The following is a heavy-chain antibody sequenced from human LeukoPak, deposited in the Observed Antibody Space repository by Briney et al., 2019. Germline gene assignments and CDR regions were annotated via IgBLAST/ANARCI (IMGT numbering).Heavy chain of an antibody. V-gene: IGHV3-7*01. Sequence: GGSLRLSCTASGFTFNAYWMTWVRQAPGKGLEWVANIQQRGSDTYYVDSVKGRFTISRDNAKNSLFLQMYTLRAEDTAVYYCARQWLVSLSNWFDPWGQGTLVTVSS. J-gene: IGHJ5*02. D-gene: IGHD6-19*01. CDR2: IQQRGSDT. CDR1: GFTFNAYW. CDR3: ARQWLVSLSNWFDP.